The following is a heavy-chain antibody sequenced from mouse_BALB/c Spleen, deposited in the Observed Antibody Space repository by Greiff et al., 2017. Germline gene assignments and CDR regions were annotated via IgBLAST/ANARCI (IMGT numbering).Heavy chain of an antibody. J-gene: IGHJ3*01. CDR1: GFSLTSYG. Sequence: QPSQSLSITCTVSGFSLTSYGVHWVRQSPGKGLEWLGVIWSGGSTDYNAAFISRLSISKDNSKSQVFFKMNSLQADDTAIYYCASPITTAVGGFAYWGQGTLVTVSA. CDR3: ASPITTAVGGFAY. V-gene: IGHV2-4-1*01. CDR2: IWSGGST. D-gene: IGHD1-1*01.